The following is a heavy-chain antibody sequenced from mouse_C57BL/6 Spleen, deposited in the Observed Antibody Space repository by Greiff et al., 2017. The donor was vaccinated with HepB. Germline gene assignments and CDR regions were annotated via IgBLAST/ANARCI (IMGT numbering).Heavy chain of an antibody. Sequence: QVQLQQSGPELVKPGASVMISCKASGYAFSSSWMNWVKQRPGKGLEWIGRIYPGDGDTNYNGKFKGKATLTADKSSSTAYMQLSSLTSEDSAVYFCARRGAREAMDYWGQGTSVTVSS. CDR3: ARRGAREAMDY. J-gene: IGHJ4*01. V-gene: IGHV1-82*01. CDR1: GYAFSSSW. CDR2: IYPGDGDT.